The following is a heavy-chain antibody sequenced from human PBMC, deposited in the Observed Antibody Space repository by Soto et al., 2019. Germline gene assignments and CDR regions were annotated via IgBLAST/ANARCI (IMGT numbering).Heavy chain of an antibody. Sequence: PGGSLRLSCAASGYTFSSFWISWVRQAPGKGLEWVANIKQDRSERYYVDYVKGRFTIPRDNAKSSLYLQMKSLRAEDTEVYYCARDREGDGYNFDYWGQGTLVTVSS. D-gene: IGHD6-25*01. CDR2: IKQDRSER. CDR3: ARDREGDGYNFDY. J-gene: IGHJ4*02. V-gene: IGHV3-7*01. CDR1: GYTFSSFW.